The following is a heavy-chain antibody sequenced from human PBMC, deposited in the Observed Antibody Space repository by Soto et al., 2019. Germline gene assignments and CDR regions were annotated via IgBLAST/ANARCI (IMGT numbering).Heavy chain of an antibody. CDR2: IFHSGST. D-gene: IGHD6-13*01. CDR3: ARGGIAGHWFDP. J-gene: IGHJ5*02. Sequence: QVQLQESGPGLLKPSQTLSLTCNVSGGYINSGGFYWSWIRQHPGKGLEWIGYIFHSGSTLYNPSLNSRVTLSADTSKNQLSLNLRSVTLADTAVYYCARGGIAGHWFDPWGQGTLVTVSS. CDR1: GGYINSGGFY. V-gene: IGHV4-31*03.